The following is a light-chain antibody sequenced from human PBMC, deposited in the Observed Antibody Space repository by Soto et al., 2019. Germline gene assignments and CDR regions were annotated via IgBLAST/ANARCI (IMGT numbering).Light chain of an antibody. J-gene: IGLJ2*01. CDR1: SSDVGGYNY. CDR3: SSYTSSSTGV. CDR2: DVS. V-gene: IGLV2-14*01. Sequence: QSALTQPASVSGSPGQSITISCTGTSSDVGGYNYVSWYQQHPGKAPKLMIYDVSNRPSGVSILFSGSKSGNTAYLTISGRQAEDEADYYCSSYTSSSTGVFGGGTKLTVL.